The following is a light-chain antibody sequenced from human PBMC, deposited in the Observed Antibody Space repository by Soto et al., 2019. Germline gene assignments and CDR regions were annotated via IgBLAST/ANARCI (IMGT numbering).Light chain of an antibody. CDR2: GAS. CDR3: QQLNSFPIP. J-gene: IGKJ3*01. Sequence: IQLTQSPSSLSASVGDRVTISCRASQGIANFLAWYQQKPGKAPKLLIYGASTLISGVPSRFTGSGARTDCTLTISSLQPEDFATYYCQQLNSFPIPFGPGTKVDIK. CDR1: QGIANF. V-gene: IGKV1-9*01.